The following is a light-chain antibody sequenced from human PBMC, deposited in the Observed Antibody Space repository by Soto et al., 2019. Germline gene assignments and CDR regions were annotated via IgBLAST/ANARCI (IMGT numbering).Light chain of an antibody. Sequence: QSALTQPASVSGSPGQSITISCTGTSSDVGSYNLVSWYQQHPGKAPKLMIYEGSKRPSGVSNRLSGSKSGNTASLTISGLQAEDEGDYYCCSYAGSSTYYVFGTGTKVTVL. CDR3: CSYAGSSTYYV. CDR2: EGS. CDR1: SSDVGSYNL. V-gene: IGLV2-23*01. J-gene: IGLJ1*01.